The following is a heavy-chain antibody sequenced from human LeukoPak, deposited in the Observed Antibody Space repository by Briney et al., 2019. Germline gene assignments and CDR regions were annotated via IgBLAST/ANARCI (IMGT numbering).Heavy chain of an antibody. CDR1: GFTFSSYE. CDR3: AKEANYPQYFQH. D-gene: IGHD5-24*01. Sequence: PGGSLRLSCAASGFTFSSYEMNWVRQAPGKGLEWVSYISSSGSTIYYADSVKGRFTISRDNAKNSLYLQMNSLRAEDTAVYYCAKEANYPQYFQHWGQGTLVTVSS. CDR2: ISSSGSTI. J-gene: IGHJ1*01. V-gene: IGHV3-48*03.